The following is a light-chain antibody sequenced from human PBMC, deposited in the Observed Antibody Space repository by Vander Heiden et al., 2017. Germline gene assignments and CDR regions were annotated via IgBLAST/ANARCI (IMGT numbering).Light chain of an antibody. CDR3: QQYYSRPRT. J-gene: IGKJ1*01. Sequence: DIVMTQSPDSLAVSLGERATINRKSSQSVLYSSNNKNYLVWYQQKPGQPPKLLIYWASTRESGVPDRFSGSGSGTDFTLTISSLQAEDVAVYYCQQYYSRPRTFGQGTKVEIK. CDR1: QSVLYSSNNKNY. V-gene: IGKV4-1*01. CDR2: WAS.